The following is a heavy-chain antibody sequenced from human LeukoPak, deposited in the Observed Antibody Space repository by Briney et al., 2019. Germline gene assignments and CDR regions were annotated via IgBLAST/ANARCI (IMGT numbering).Heavy chain of an antibody. Sequence: GGSLRLSCAASGFTFSSYAMSWVRQAPGKGLEWVSAISGSGGSTYYADSVKGRFTISRDNSKNTLYLQMNSLRAEDTAVYYCARDSGSSSWWGSRDESTVDYWGQGTLVTVSS. CDR1: GFTFSSYA. CDR3: ARDSGSSSWWGSRDESTVDY. CDR2: ISGSGGST. J-gene: IGHJ4*02. D-gene: IGHD6-13*01. V-gene: IGHV3-23*01.